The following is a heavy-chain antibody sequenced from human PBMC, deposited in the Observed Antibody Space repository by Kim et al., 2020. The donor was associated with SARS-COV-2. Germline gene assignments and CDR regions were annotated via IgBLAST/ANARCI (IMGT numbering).Heavy chain of an antibody. Sequence: GGSLRLSCAASGFTFSSYAMSWVRQAPGKGLEWVSAISGSGGSTYYADSVKGRFTISRDNSKNTLYLQMNSLRAEDTAVYYCAKGKREMSGSYRGGYYFDYWGQGTLVTVSS. J-gene: IGHJ4*02. CDR3: AKGKREMSGSYRGGYYFDY. D-gene: IGHD1-26*01. CDR1: GFTFSSYA. V-gene: IGHV3-23*01. CDR2: ISGSGGST.